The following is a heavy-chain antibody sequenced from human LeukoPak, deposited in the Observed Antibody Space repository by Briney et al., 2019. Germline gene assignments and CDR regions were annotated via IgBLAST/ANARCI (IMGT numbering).Heavy chain of an antibody. CDR3: ARDLVDCSGGSCPTQGSYGMDV. J-gene: IGHJ6*02. D-gene: IGHD2-15*01. CDR1: GLTFSSYA. V-gene: IGHV3-23*01. CDR2: ISGSVGST. Sequence: GGSLRLSCAASGLTFSSYAMSWVRQAPGKGLEWGSAISGSVGSTYYADSVKGRFTISRDNAKNTLYVQMNSLRAEDTAVYYCARDLVDCSGGSCPTQGSYGMDVWGQGTTVTVTS.